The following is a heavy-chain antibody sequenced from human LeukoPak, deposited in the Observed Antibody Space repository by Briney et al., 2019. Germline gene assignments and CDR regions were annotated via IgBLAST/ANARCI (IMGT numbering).Heavy chain of an antibody. CDR3: AKDVSYSSSWYHLDY. V-gene: IGHV3-9*01. D-gene: IGHD6-13*01. CDR2: ISWNSGSI. J-gene: IGHJ4*02. CDR1: GFTLDDYA. Sequence: PGRPLRLSCAASGFTLDDYAMHWVRQAPGKGLEWVSGISWNSGSIGYADSVKGRFTISRDNAKNSLYLQMNSLRAEDTALYYCAKDVSYSSSWYHLDYWGQGTLVTVSS.